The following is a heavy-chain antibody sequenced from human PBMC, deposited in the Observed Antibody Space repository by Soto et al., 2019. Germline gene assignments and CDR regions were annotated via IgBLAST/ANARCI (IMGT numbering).Heavy chain of an antibody. CDR3: ARHTDSGSYQQNLDY. CDR2: IYYSGST. CDR1: GGSISSSSYY. V-gene: IGHV4-39*01. J-gene: IGHJ4*02. D-gene: IGHD1-26*01. Sequence: QLQLQESGPGLVKPSETLSLTCTVSGGSISSSSYYWGWIRQPPGKGLEWIGSIYYSGSTYYNPSLKSRVTISVDTSKNQFSLKLSSVTAADTAVYYCARHTDSGSYQQNLDYWGQGTLVTVSS.